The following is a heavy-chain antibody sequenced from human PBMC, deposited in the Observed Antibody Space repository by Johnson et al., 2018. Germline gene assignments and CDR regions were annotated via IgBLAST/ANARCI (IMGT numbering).Heavy chain of an antibody. CDR3: VRNPVDAELSGAFDI. CDR1: GFTFSRYD. CDR2: IGKAGDT. V-gene: IGHV3-13*01. D-gene: IGHD7-27*01. Sequence: VQLQESGGGVVHPGGSLRLSCAASGFTFSRYDMHWVRQTTGKGLEWVSAIGKAGDTYYRGSVKGRFTISRENAKNSLYLQMTSLGAGDTAVYYCVRNPVDAELSGAFDIWGQGTMVTVSS. J-gene: IGHJ3*02.